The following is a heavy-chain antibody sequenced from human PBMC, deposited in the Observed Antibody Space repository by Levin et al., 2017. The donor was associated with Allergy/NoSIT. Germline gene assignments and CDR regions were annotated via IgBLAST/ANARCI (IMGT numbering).Heavy chain of an antibody. CDR2: ISWNSGSI. CDR1: GFTFDDYA. J-gene: IGHJ4*02. D-gene: IGHD5-12*01. Sequence: GGSLRLSCAASGFTFDDYAMHWVRQAPGKGLEWVSGISWNSGSIGYADSVKGRFTISRDNAKNSLYLQMNSLRAEDTALYYCAKDISGYDMYYFDYWGQGTLVTVSS. CDR3: AKDISGYDMYYFDY. V-gene: IGHV3-9*01.